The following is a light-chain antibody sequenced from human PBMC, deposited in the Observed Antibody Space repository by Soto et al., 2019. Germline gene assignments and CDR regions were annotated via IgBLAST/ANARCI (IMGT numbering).Light chain of an antibody. Sequence: QSALTQPPSASWSPGQSVTISCTGTSSDVGDYNYVSWYQQYPGKAPKLMIYEVSKRPSGVPDRFSGSKSGNTASLTVSGLQAEDEADYYCSSYAGSNNWVFGGGTKLTVL. CDR3: SSYAGSNNWV. V-gene: IGLV2-8*01. CDR2: EVS. CDR1: SSDVGDYNY. J-gene: IGLJ3*02.